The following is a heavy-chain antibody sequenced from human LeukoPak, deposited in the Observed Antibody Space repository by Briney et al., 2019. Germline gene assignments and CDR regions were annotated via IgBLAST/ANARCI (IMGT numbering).Heavy chain of an antibody. Sequence: ASVKVSCKASGYTFTSYAMNWVRQAPGQGLEWMGWINTNTGNPTYAQGFTGRFVFSLDTSVSTAYLQISSLKAEDTAVYYCARTQEVDTAMVQNSKPIETAGYYYYMDVWGKGTTVTVSS. J-gene: IGHJ6*03. D-gene: IGHD5-18*01. CDR2: INTNTGNP. V-gene: IGHV7-4-1*02. CDR1: GYTFTSYA. CDR3: ARTQEVDTAMVQNSKPIETAGYYYYMDV.